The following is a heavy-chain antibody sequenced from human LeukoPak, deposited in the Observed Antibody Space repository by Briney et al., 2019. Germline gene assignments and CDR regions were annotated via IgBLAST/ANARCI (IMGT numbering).Heavy chain of an antibody. J-gene: IGHJ4*02. CDR2: ISYDGSNK. D-gene: IGHD3-10*01. V-gene: IGHV3-30*18. Sequence: GGSLRLSCAASGFTFSSYGMHWVRQAPGKGLEWVAVISYDGSNKYYADSVKGRFTISRDNSKNTLYLQTNSLRAEDTAVYYCAKGRPATPGRTGYYFDYWGQGTLVTVSS. CDR3: AKGRPATPGRTGYYFDY. CDR1: GFTFSSYG.